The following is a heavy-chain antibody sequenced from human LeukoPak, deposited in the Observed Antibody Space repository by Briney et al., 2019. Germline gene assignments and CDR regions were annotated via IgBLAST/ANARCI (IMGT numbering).Heavy chain of an antibody. V-gene: IGHV1-8*01. J-gene: IGHJ4*02. CDR3: ARYSGSFTVGDY. D-gene: IGHD1-26*01. CDR1: GYTFTSYD. CDR2: MNPNSGNT. Sequence: GASVKVSCKASGYTFTSYDINWVRQATGQGLEWMGWMNPNSGNTGYAQKFQGKVTTTRNTSISTAYMELSSLRSEDTAVYYCARYSGSFTVGDYWGQGTLVTVSS.